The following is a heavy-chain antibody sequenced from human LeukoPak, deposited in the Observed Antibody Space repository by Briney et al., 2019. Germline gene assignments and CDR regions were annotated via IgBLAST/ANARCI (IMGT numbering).Heavy chain of an antibody. D-gene: IGHD2-2*01. CDR3: ASNVVPAARGSGYSRSFDY. J-gene: IGHJ4*02. V-gene: IGHV1-69*13. CDR1: GGTFSSYA. CDR2: IIPIFGTA. Sequence: GASVKVSCKASGGTFSSYAISWVRQAPGQGLEWMGGIIPIFGTANYAQKFQGRVTITADESTSTAYMELSSLRSEDTAVYYCASNVVPAARGSGYSRSFDYWGQGTLVTVSS.